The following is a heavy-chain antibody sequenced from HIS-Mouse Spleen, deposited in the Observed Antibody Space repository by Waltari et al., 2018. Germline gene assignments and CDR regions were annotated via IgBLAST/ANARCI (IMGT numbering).Heavy chain of an antibody. CDR2: IYYSGRP. CDR3: AREIPYSSSWYDWYFDL. D-gene: IGHD6-13*01. J-gene: IGHJ2*01. V-gene: IGHV4-39*07. CDR1: GGSISSSSYY. Sequence: QLQLQESGPGLVKPSETLSLTCTVSGGSISSSSYYWGWIRQPPGKGLEWIGSIYYSGRPCSNPSLKSRVTISLDTSKTQFSLKLSSVTAADTAVYYCAREIPYSSSWYDWYFDLWGRGTLVTVSS.